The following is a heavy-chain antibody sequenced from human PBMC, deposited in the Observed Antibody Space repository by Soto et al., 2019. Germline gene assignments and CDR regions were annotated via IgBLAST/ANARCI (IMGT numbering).Heavy chain of an antibody. V-gene: IGHV4-39*01. J-gene: IGHJ6*03. CDR1: GGSIISSSYY. Sequence: SETLSLTCTVSGGSIISSSYYWGWIRQPPGKGLEWIGSIYYSGSTYYNPSLKSRVTISVDTSKNQFSLKLSSVTAADTAVYYCARQIGAAAAPPYYMDVWGKGTTVTVSS. D-gene: IGHD6-13*01. CDR2: IYYSGST. CDR3: ARQIGAAAAPPYYMDV.